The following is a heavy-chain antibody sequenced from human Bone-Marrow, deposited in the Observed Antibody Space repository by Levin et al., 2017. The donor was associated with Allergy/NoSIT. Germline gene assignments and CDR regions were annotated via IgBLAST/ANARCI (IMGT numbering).Heavy chain of an antibody. CDR3: GSGSDISGYYFDF. CDR1: SASLANYW. V-gene: IGHV5-51*01. J-gene: IGHJ4*02. CDR2: IYPGDSDT. Sequence: GGSLRLSCKTSSASLANYWIGWVRQMPGKGLEWMGIIYPGDSDTRYNPSFQALITISADKSISTAYLQWSSLETSDTATYYCGSGSDISGYYFDFWGQGTLVTVSS. D-gene: IGHD3-22*01.